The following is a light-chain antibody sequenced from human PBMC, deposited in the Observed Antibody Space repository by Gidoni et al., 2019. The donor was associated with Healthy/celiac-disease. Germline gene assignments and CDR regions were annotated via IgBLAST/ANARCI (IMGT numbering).Light chain of an antibody. V-gene: IGKV3-20*01. J-gene: IGKJ2*01. CDR3: QQYGSSPFA. CDR2: GAS. CDR1: QSVSSSY. Sequence: ELVLTQSPGTLSLSPGERATLSCRASQSVSSSYLAWYQQKPGQAPRLLIYGASSRATGSPDRFSGSGSGTDFTLTISRLEPEDFAVYYCQQYGSSPFAFGQXTKLEIK.